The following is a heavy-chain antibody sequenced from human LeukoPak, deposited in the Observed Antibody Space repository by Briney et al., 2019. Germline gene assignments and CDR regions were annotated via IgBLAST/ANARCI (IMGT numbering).Heavy chain of an antibody. J-gene: IGHJ4*02. CDR1: GFTFSNAW. CDR3: TTRVLRYFDWLSG. Sequence: GRSLRLSCAASGFTFSNAWMSWVRQAPGKGLEWVGRIKSKTDGGTTDYAAPVKGRFTISRDDSKNTLYLQMNSLKTEDTAVYYCTTRVLRYFDWLSGWGQGTLVTVSS. CDR2: IKSKTDGGTT. V-gene: IGHV3-15*01. D-gene: IGHD3-9*01.